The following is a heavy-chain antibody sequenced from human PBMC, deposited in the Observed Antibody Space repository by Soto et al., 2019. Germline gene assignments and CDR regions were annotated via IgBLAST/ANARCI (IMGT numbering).Heavy chain of an antibody. D-gene: IGHD5-18*01. V-gene: IGHV3-23*01. CDR1: GFTFSSYA. CDR3: AKDRIQLWSVHY. Sequence: EVQLLESGGGLLQPGGSLRLSCAASGFTFSSYAMSWVRQAPGKGLEWVSAISGSGGSTYYADSVKGRFTISRDNSKNTLYLQMNSLRAEDTAVYYWAKDRIQLWSVHYWGQGTLVTVSS. J-gene: IGHJ4*02. CDR2: ISGSGGST.